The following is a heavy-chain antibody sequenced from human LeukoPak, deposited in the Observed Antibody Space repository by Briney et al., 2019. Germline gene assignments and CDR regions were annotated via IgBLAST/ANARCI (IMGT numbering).Heavy chain of an antibody. J-gene: IGHJ6*02. V-gene: IGHV1-3*01. D-gene: IGHD4-17*01. CDR2: INAGNGNT. Sequence: ASVKVSCKASGYTFTGYYMHWVRQAPGQRLEWMGWINAGNGNTKYSQKFQGRVTITRDTSASTAYMELSSLRSEDTAVYYCGTTVNYYYGMDVWGQGTTVTVSS. CDR1: GYTFTGYY. CDR3: GTTVNYYYGMDV.